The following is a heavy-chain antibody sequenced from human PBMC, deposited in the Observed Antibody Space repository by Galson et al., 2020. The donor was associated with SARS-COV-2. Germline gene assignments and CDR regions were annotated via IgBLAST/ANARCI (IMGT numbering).Heavy chain of an antibody. CDR2: TYYRSAYYN. Sequence: SETLSLTCAISGDSVTSSSAAWNWIRQSPSRGLEWLGRTYYRSAYYNNYALSVKSRININADTSKNQFSLHLNSVTPEDTATYYCARDNGTTWSFDYWGQGILVTVSS. J-gene: IGHJ4*02. CDR1: GDSVTSSSAA. V-gene: IGHV6-1*01. D-gene: IGHD6-13*01. CDR3: ARDNGTTWSFDY.